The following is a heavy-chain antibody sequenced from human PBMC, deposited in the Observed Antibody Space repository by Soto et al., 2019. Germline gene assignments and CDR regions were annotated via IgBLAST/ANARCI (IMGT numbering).Heavy chain of an antibody. Sequence: PGGSLRLSCAASRFTFSSYGMHWVRQAPGKGLEWVAVISYDGSNKYYADSVKGRFTISRDNSKNTLYLQMNSLRAEDTAVYYCAKDWYSSSWYFDYWGQGTLVTVSS. D-gene: IGHD6-13*01. J-gene: IGHJ4*02. CDR2: ISYDGSNK. CDR1: RFTFSSYG. V-gene: IGHV3-30*18. CDR3: AKDWYSSSWYFDY.